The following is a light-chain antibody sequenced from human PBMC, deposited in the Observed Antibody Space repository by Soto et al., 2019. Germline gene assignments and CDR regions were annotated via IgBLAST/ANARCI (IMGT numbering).Light chain of an antibody. Sequence: DIQMTQSPSTLSASVGDRVTITCRASQSISSWLAWYQQKPGKAPKLLIYRASNLQSGVPSTFSGSGSGTEFTLTISSLQPDDFATEYCQRYVGYSLTFGQGTKLEIK. CDR2: RAS. V-gene: IGKV1-5*03. J-gene: IGKJ2*01. CDR3: QRYVGYSLT. CDR1: QSISSW.